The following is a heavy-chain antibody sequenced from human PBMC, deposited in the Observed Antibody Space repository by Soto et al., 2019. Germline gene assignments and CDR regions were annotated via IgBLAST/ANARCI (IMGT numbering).Heavy chain of an antibody. Sequence: SVKVSCKASGFTFTSSAVQWVRQARGQRLEWIGWIDVGSGNTNYAQKFQERVTITRDMSTSTAYMELSSLRSEDTAVYYCAVQDYDFWSGSDYWGQGTLFTVSS. CDR2: IDVGSGNT. J-gene: IGHJ4*02. D-gene: IGHD3-3*01. V-gene: IGHV1-58*01. CDR1: GFTFTSSA. CDR3: AVQDYDFWSGSDY.